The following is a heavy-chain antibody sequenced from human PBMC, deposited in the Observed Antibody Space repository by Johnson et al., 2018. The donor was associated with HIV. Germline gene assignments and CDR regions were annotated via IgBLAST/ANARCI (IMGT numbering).Heavy chain of an antibody. D-gene: IGHD3-22*01. CDR1: GFTFDDYA. CDR2: IKQDGSET. CDR3: AKVVGSYYYDSSGEAFDI. Sequence: VQLVESGGGVVQPGKSLRLSCAASGFTFDDYAMSWVRQAPGKGLEWVANIKQDGSETYYVDAVKGRFTISRDNAKNSLYLQMNSLRVEDTALYYCAKVVGSYYYDSSGEAFDIWGQGTMVTVSS. V-gene: IGHV3-7*03. J-gene: IGHJ3*02.